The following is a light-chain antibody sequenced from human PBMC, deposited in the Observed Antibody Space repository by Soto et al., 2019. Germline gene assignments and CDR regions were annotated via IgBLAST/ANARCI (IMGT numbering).Light chain of an antibody. V-gene: IGKV4-1*01. CDR1: QSILYSSNNKNY. CDR3: QQYYSTPLT. CDR2: WAS. Sequence: DIVMTQSPDSLAVSLGERATINCKSSQSILYSSNNKNYLAWYQQKPGQPPKLLIYWASTRKSGVPDRFSGSGSGTDFTLTISSLQAEDVAVYYCQQYYSTPLTLGGGTKVDIK. J-gene: IGKJ4*01.